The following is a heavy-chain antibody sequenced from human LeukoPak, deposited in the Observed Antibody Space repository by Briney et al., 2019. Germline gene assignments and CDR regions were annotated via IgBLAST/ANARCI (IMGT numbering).Heavy chain of an antibody. CDR2: INGDGSIE. Sequence: GGSLRLSCAAPGFTFSSYWMTWVRQAPGKGLEWGSNINGDGSIENYVHSVRGRFSIFRDNAKDALYLQMNSLRVDDTAIYYCARDPIVGDTGGGDYWGQGTLVTVSS. V-gene: IGHV3-7*01. CDR3: ARDPIVGDTGGGDY. D-gene: IGHD1-26*01. CDR1: GFTFSSYW. J-gene: IGHJ4*02.